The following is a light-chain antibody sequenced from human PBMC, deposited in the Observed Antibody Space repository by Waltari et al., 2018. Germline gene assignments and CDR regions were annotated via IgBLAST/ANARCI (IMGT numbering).Light chain of an antibody. Sequence: QSSLTQPPSVSGAPVQRVTIPCTGSRSNLAAGSYPHLYQQLPGAAPNLLIFGNNNRPSGVPDRFSGSKSGTSASLAIAGLQVEDEATYFCQSSDTSLSGWIFGGGTKLIVL. CDR2: GNN. CDR1: RSNLAAGSY. V-gene: IGLV1-40*01. CDR3: QSSDTSLSGWI. J-gene: IGLJ2*01.